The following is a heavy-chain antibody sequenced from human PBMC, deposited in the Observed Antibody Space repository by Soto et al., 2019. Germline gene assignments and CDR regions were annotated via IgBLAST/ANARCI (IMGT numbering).Heavy chain of an antibody. CDR2: ISGSGGST. Sequence: XEALRLSCAASGFTFNSYIIWFRQAPGKGLEWVSGISGSGGSTNYADSVKGRFTISRDNSKNTLYLQMNNLRVEDTAVYYCAPQRARGLYYFDYWGQGTLVTVSS. V-gene: IGHV3-23*01. J-gene: IGHJ4*02. D-gene: IGHD2-2*01. CDR3: APQRARGLYYFDY. CDR1: GFTFNSY.